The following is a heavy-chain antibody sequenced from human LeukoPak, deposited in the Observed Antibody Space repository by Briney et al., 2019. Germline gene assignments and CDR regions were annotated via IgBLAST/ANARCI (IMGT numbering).Heavy chain of an antibody. CDR1: GGSFSGYY. Sequence: SETLSLTCAVYGGSFSGYYWSWIRQPPGKGLEWIGEINHSGSTNYNPSLKSRVTISVDTSKNQLSLKLSSVTAAGTAVYYCARVGYCSGGSCYSGDYWGQGTLVTVSS. CDR2: INHSGST. V-gene: IGHV4-34*01. D-gene: IGHD2-15*01. CDR3: ARVGYCSGGSCYSGDY. J-gene: IGHJ4*02.